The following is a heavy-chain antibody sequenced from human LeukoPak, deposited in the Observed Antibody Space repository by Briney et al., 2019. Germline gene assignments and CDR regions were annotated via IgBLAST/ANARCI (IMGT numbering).Heavy chain of an antibody. V-gene: IGHV3-48*02. CDR2: ISSSSSTI. CDR1: GFTFSSYS. CDR3: ASFSIAAPQDFFDY. D-gene: IGHD6-6*01. J-gene: IGHJ4*02. Sequence: GGSLRLSCAASGFTFSSYSMNWVRQAPGKGLEWVLYISSSSSTIYYADSVKGRFTISRDNAKNSLYLQMNSLRDEDTAVYYCASFSIAAPQDFFDYWGQGTLVTVSS.